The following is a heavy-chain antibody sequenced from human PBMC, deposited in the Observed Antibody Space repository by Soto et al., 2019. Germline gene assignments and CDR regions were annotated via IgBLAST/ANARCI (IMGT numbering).Heavy chain of an antibody. V-gene: IGHV3-21*01. CDR3: ARDRGYDAHDFYYNAMDV. Sequence: GGSLRLSCISSGFTFRTYTMNWVRQAPGKGLEWVSGIRGFSPYTFYAESVKGRFTISRDNAKNSLFLQMNSLRAEDTAVYYCARDRGYDAHDFYYNAMDVWGQGTTVTV. CDR2: IRGFSPYT. CDR1: GFTFRTYT. J-gene: IGHJ6*02. D-gene: IGHD2-15*01.